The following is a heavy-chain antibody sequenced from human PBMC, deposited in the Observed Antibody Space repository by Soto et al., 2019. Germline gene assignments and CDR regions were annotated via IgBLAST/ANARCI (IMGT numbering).Heavy chain of an antibody. J-gene: IGHJ4*02. CDR3: ARGVTPPGAPAWYYFDS. V-gene: IGHV4-4*07. D-gene: IGHD2-21*02. CDR1: GASITGSSY. CDR2: FSLSGTT. Sequence: SETLSLTCTVSGASITGSSYWSWIRQPAGKGLEWIGRFSLSGTTNYNPSLRSRVTMSADVSKNQFSLRLTSVTAADTALYYCARGVTPPGAPAWYYFDSWGQGTLVTVSS.